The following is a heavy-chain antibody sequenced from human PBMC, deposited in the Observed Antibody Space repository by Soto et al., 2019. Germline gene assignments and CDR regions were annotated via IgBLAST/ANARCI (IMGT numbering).Heavy chain of an antibody. V-gene: IGHV1-2*02. J-gene: IGHJ5*02. D-gene: IGHD6-6*01. CDR1: GFSFTGYY. Sequence: QVQLVQSGAAVKKPGASVKVSCKASGFSFTGYYIHWLSQAPGQGLEWMGWINAHSGGTEYAQKFQGRVTVTRDTSIATAYLTLTSLTSDDTALYYCAKDLTRQLAYWLDPWGQGTQVTVSS. CDR2: INAHSGGT. CDR3: AKDLTRQLAYWLDP.